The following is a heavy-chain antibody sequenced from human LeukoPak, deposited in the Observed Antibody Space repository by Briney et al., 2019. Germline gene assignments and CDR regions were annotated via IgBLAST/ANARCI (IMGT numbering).Heavy chain of an antibody. Sequence: GASVKVSCKASGYTFTGYYMHWVRQAPGQGLEWMGRINPNSGGTNYAQKFQGRVTMTRDTSISTAYMELSRLRSDDTAVYYCARGNYGSGSYSLLWGQGTPVTVSS. D-gene: IGHD3-10*01. CDR3: ARGNYGSGSYSLL. CDR1: GYTFTGYY. J-gene: IGHJ4*02. V-gene: IGHV1-2*06. CDR2: INPNSGGT.